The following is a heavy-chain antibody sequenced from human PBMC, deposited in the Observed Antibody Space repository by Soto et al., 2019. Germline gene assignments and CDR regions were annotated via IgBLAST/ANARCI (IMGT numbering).Heavy chain of an antibody. CDR3: ARAKPDYDFWSGYYGLNYYYYYGMDV. Sequence: GGSLRLSCAASGFTFSSYDMHWVRQATGKGLEWVSAIGTAGDTYYPGSVKGRFTISRENAKNSLYLQMNSLRAGDTAVYYCARAKPDYDFWSGYYGLNYYYYYGMDVWGHGTTVTVSS. J-gene: IGHJ6*02. CDR1: GFTFSSYD. CDR2: IGTAGDT. V-gene: IGHV3-13*01. D-gene: IGHD3-3*01.